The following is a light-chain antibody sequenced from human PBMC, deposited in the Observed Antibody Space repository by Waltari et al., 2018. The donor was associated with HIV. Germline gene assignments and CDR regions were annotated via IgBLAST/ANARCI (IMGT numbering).Light chain of an antibody. V-gene: IGKV3-20*01. Sequence: EIALTQSPRTLSLSPGDGGTIFCRASQAIDSNHLAWYQHKPGQSPRLLIYGGSGRASGVPDRFSGSVSGTDFTLTIARVEPEDFAVYYCQQFDMLPETYGQGTKVE. CDR2: GGS. CDR3: QQFDMLPET. J-gene: IGKJ1*01. CDR1: QAIDSNH.